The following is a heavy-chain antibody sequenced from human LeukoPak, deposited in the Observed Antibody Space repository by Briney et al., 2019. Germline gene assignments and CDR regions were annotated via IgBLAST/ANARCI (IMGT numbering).Heavy chain of an antibody. CDR3: AREGFYYDSSGYQRAYDY. V-gene: IGHV3-48*03. CDR2: ISSGGSTI. CDR1: GFTFSSYE. Sequence: PGGSLRLSCAASGFTFSSYEMNWVRQAPGKGLEWVSYISSGGSTIYYADSVKGRFTISRDNAKNSLYLQMNSLRAEDTAVYYCAREGFYYDSSGYQRAYDYWGHRTLVTASS. D-gene: IGHD3-22*01. J-gene: IGHJ4*01.